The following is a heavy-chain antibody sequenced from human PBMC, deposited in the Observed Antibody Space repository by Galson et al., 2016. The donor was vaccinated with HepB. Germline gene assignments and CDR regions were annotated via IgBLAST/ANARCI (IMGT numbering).Heavy chain of an antibody. V-gene: IGHV4-31*03. J-gene: IGHJ4*02. CDR3: ARAAGPPSIAVGGTEFDY. D-gene: IGHD6-19*01. CDR2: IYYTGST. Sequence: TLSLTCTVSGDSVSSGGHYWSWIRQRPGKGLEWMGYIYYTGSTHYSPPLKSRLTISTDTSKNKFSLRLNSLTAADTAVSYCARAAGPPSIAVGGTEFDYWGQGPLVTVSS. CDR1: GDSVSSGGHY.